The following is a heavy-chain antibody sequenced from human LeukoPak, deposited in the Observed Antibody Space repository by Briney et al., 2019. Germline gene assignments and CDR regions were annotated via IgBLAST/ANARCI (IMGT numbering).Heavy chain of an antibody. CDR2: IIPIFGTA. CDR3: ARTTPGYSSSWYYYYGMDV. D-gene: IGHD6-13*01. CDR1: GGTFSSYA. Sequence: SVKVSCKASGGTFSSYAISWVRQAPGQGLEWMGGIIPIFGTANHAQKFQGRVTITADESTSTAYMELSSLRSEDTAVYYCARTTPGYSSSWYYYYGMDVWGQGATVTVSS. J-gene: IGHJ6*02. V-gene: IGHV1-69*13.